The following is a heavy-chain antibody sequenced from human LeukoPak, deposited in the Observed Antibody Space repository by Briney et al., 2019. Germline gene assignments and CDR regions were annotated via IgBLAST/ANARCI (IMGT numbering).Heavy chain of an antibody. J-gene: IGHJ4*02. CDR2: ISGDGTTT. CDR3: ARGGSPFY. D-gene: IGHD3-10*01. CDR1: GFTFSSSW. V-gene: IGHV3-74*01. Sequence: PGGSPRLSCAASGFTFSSSWMHWVRQVPGEGLVWVSRISGDGTTTTYADSVKGRFTISRDNAKNTLYLQMNSLRAEDRAVYYCARGGSPFYWGQGSLVTVSS.